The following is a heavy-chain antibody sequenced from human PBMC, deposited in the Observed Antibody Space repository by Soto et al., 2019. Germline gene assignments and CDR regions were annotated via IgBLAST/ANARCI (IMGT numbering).Heavy chain of an antibody. CDR3: TKARTDTHMVFDY. J-gene: IGHJ4*02. V-gene: IGHV3-15*01. CDR1: GFPFVNAW. CDR2: IKSKTDGGTT. D-gene: IGHD5-18*01. Sequence: GGSXRLSCAASGFPFVNAWMSWLGQAPGKGLEWVGSIKSKTDGGTTDYAAPVKGRFTISRDDSKNTLYLQMNKLKNEGKVIYYCTKARTDTHMVFDYWGQGTLVTVSS.